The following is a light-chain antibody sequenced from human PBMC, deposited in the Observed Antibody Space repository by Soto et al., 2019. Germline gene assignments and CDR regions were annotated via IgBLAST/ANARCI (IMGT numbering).Light chain of an antibody. V-gene: IGKV2-30*02. CDR3: MLATHWPIT. Sequence: EVLMTQYPISLPVTLGKPASISCRSNHSLVHSDGIAYFSWFQQRPGRSPRRLIYKVSNRDSGVPARFSGSGSGTDFALKISRVEAEDVGLYYCMLATHWPITSAQGGRLEIK. CDR2: KVS. CDR1: HSLVHSDGIAY. J-gene: IGKJ5*01.